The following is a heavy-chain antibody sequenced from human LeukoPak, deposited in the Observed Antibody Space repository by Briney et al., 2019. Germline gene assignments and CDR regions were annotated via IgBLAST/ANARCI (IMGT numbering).Heavy chain of an antibody. CDR2: IYHSGST. D-gene: IGHD6-6*01. Sequence: PSETLSLTCTVSGGSISSGGYYWSWIRQPPGKGLEWIGYIYHSGSTYYNPSLKSRVTISVDRSKNQFSLKLSSVTAADTAVYYCARDVIGRRIYSSSPLIGKAFDIWGQGTMVTVSS. V-gene: IGHV4-30-2*01. CDR3: ARDVIGRRIYSSSPLIGKAFDI. CDR1: GGSISSGGYY. J-gene: IGHJ3*02.